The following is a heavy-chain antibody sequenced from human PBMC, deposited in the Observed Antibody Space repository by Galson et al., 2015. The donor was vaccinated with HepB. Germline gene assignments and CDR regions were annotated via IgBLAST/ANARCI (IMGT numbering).Heavy chain of an antibody. J-gene: IGHJ3*02. V-gene: IGHV5-51*01. Sequence: QSGAEVKKPGESLKISCKGSGYSFTSYWIGWVRQMPGKGLEWMGIIYPGDSDTRYSPSFQGQVTISADKSISTAYLQWSSLKASDTAMYYCARDLTHCSSTSCHGPYDAFDIWGQGTMVTVSS. CDR1: GYSFTSYW. CDR3: ARDLTHCSSTSCHGPYDAFDI. D-gene: IGHD2-2*01. CDR2: IYPGDSDT.